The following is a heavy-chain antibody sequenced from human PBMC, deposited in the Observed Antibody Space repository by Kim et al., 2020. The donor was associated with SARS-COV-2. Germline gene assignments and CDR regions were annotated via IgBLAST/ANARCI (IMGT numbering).Heavy chain of an antibody. CDR3: ARGAGGYAGYILDD. CDR2: ISGDNGDT. J-gene: IGHJ4*02. V-gene: IGHV1-3*01. CDR1: GYTFTHYA. D-gene: IGHD3-22*01. Sequence: ASVKVSCKTSGYTFTHYAMHWVRQAPGQGLEWMGYISGDNGDTKYSQKFQGRVTITRDTSATTAYMELSSLTSEDTAVYYCARGAGGYAGYILDDWGQGTLPIVSS.